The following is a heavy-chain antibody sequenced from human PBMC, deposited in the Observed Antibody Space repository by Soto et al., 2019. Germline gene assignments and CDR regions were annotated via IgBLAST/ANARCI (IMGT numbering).Heavy chain of an antibody. J-gene: IGHJ5*02. V-gene: IGHV4-39*01. D-gene: IGHD6-6*01. CDR3: ARQPLYSSSSRRGSFDP. CDR1: GGSISSSSYY. CDR2: IYYSGST. Sequence: PSETLSLTCTVSGGSISSSSYYWGWIRHPPGKGLEWIGSIYYSGSTYYNPPLKSRVTISVDTSKNQFSLKLSSVTAADTAVYYCARQPLYSSSSRRGSFDPWGQGTLVTVS.